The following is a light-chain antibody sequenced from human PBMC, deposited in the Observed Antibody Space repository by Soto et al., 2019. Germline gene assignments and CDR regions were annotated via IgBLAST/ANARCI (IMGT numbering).Light chain of an antibody. CDR3: EQYKNWRRR. CDR1: QSVTKNN. CDR2: GAS. V-gene: IGKV3D-15*01. J-gene: IGKJ1*01. Sequence: VLTQSAVTLSLSPGERATLSCMASQSVTKNNLNWYQQKPGQARRILTYGASIRATGIPDRFSGSGSETDFTLTISSLQSEDFGVYYCEQYKNWRRRFGEGTKV.